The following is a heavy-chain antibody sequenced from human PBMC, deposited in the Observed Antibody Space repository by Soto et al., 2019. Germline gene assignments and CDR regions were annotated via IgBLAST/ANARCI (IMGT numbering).Heavy chain of an antibody. D-gene: IGHD6-19*01. CDR3: AKDTVRYRSGITWLDP. Sequence: EVHLLESGGGLVQPGGSLRLSCAASGFTFGSYGMSWVRQAPGKGLEWVSGISGSGGSTYYADSVKGRFTISRDNSKNTLFLQMSSLRAEDTAVYYCAKDTVRYRSGITWLDPWGQGTLVTVSS. CDR1: GFTFGSYG. V-gene: IGHV3-23*01. J-gene: IGHJ5*02. CDR2: ISGSGGST.